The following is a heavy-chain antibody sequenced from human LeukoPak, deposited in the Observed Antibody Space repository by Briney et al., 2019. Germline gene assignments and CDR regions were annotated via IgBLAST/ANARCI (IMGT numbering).Heavy chain of an antibody. CDR3: ARHPDSSGWYWFDP. CDR2: ISYDGSNK. V-gene: IGHV3-30-3*01. J-gene: IGHJ5*02. Sequence: GGSLRLSCAASGFTFSSYAMHWVRQAPGKGLEWVAVISYDGSNKYYADSVKGRFTISRDNSKNTLYLQMNSLRAEDTAVYYCARHPDSSGWYWFDPWGQGTLVTVSS. CDR1: GFTFSSYA. D-gene: IGHD6-19*01.